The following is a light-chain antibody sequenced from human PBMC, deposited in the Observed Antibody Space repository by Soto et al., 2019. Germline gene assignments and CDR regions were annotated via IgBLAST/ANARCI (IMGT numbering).Light chain of an antibody. J-gene: IGLJ1*01. CDR2: DVS. V-gene: IGLV2-11*01. CDR1: SSYNY. CDR3: CSFAAGYTDV. Sequence: QSALTQPRSVSGSPGQSVTISCTGTSSYNYVSWYQQHPGKVPKLMIYDVSKRPSGVPDRFSGFKSGNTASLTISGLQADDEADYYCCSFAAGYTDVFGTGTRSPS.